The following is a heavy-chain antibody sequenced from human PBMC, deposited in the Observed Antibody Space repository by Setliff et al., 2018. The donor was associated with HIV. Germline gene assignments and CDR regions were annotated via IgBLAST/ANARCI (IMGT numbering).Heavy chain of an antibody. V-gene: IGHV3-48*03. CDR1: GFTFSSYE. Sequence: GGSLRLSCAASGFTFSSYEMNWVRQAPGKGLEWVSDISSSGSTIYYADSVKGRFTISRDNARNSLYLQMNSLRAEDTAVYYCARGSRTGYFDSWGQGTLVTVSS. CDR3: ARGSRTGYFDS. D-gene: IGHD2-2*01. CDR2: ISSSGSTI. J-gene: IGHJ4*02.